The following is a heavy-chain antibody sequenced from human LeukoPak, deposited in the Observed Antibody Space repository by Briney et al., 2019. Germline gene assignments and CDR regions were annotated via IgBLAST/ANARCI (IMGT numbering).Heavy chain of an antibody. D-gene: IGHD6-19*01. CDR3: ARSSAVAGEGNFDY. V-gene: IGHV1-69*13. J-gene: IGHJ4*02. Sequence: SVTVSCTASGYTFTSYAMHWVRQAPGQGLEWMGGIIPIFGTANYAQKFQGRVTITADESTSTAYMELSSLRSEDTAVYYCARSSAVAGEGNFDYWGQGTLVTVSS. CDR1: GYTFTSYA. CDR2: IIPIFGTA.